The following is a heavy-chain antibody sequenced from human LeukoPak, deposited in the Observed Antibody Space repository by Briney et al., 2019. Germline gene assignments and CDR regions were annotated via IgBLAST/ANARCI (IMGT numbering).Heavy chain of an antibody. Sequence: SETLSLTCTVSGGSISSSSYYWGWIRQPPGKGLEWIGTIYYSGGTYYNPSLKSRVTISVDTSKNHFSLKLSSVTAADTAVYYCASRYDYSNYIDYWGQGTLVTVSS. J-gene: IGHJ4*02. V-gene: IGHV4-39*02. CDR1: GGSISSSSYY. CDR2: IYYSGGT. CDR3: ASRYDYSNYIDY. D-gene: IGHD4-11*01.